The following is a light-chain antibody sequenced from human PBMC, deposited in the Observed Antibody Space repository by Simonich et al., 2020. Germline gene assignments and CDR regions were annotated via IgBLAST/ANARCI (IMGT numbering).Light chain of an antibody. Sequence: QSARTHPPSVSGSPGQSVTFSCTGTSSDVGSYNRASCYQKPPGTAPKLMIYEVRNRPSGVPDRFSGSKSGNTASLTISGLQAEDEADYYCSSYTSSSTWVFGGGTKLTVL. CDR1: SSDVGSYNR. CDR2: EVR. V-gene: IGLV2-18*02. J-gene: IGLJ3*02. CDR3: SSYTSSSTWV.